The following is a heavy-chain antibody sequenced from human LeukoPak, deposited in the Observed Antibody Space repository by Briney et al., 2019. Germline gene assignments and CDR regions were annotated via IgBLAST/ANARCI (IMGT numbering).Heavy chain of an antibody. CDR1: GLTFSSYW. V-gene: IGHV3-74*01. Sequence: GGSLRLSCTASGLTFSSYWMHWVLQAPGKGLVWVSRINTDGSSTTYADSVKGRFTISRDDAKSTLYLQMNSLRAEDTAVYYCISSSPSFDYWGQGTLVTVSS. CDR2: INTDGSST. CDR3: ISSSPSFDY. J-gene: IGHJ4*02.